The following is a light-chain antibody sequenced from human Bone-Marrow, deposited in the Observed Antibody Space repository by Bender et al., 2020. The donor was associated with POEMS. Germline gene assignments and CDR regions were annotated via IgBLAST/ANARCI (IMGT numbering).Light chain of an antibody. V-gene: IGLV1-44*01. J-gene: IGLJ2*01. CDR2: TNN. CDR3: CSYAGNYTPF. Sequence: QSVLTQPPSVSGTPGQRVTISCSGSGSNIGGYPVNWYQQLPGTAPRLLIYTNNERPSGVPDRFSGSKSGNTASLTISGLQAEDEANYYCCSYAGNYTPFFGGGTKLTVL. CDR1: GSNIGGYP.